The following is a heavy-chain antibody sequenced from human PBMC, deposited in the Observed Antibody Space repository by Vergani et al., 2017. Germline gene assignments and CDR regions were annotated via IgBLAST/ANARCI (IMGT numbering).Heavy chain of an antibody. D-gene: IGHD2-2*01. Sequence: QVQLVQSGAEVKKPGASVKVSCKASGYTFTGYYMHWVRQAPGQGLEWMGWINPNSGNTGYAQKFQGRVTMTRNTSISTAYMELSSLRSEDTAVYYCASRKHCSSTSCYKSSYYYYYMDVWGKGTTVTVSS. V-gene: IGHV1-8*02. J-gene: IGHJ6*03. CDR3: ASRKHCSSTSCYKSSYYYYYMDV. CDR1: GYTFTGYY. CDR2: INPNSGNT.